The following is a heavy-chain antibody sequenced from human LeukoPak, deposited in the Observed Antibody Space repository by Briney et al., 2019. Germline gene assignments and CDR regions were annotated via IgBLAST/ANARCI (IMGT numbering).Heavy chain of an antibody. V-gene: IGHV3-21*04. CDR3: AKHFVTVAGFDY. CDR2: ISSSSSYI. Sequence: GGSLRLSCAASGFTFSSYSMNWVRQAPGKGLEWVSSISSSSSYIYYADSVKGRFTISRDNAKNSLYLQMNSLRAEDTAVYYCAKHFVTVAGFDYWGQGTLVTVSS. J-gene: IGHJ4*02. D-gene: IGHD6-19*01. CDR1: GFTFSSYS.